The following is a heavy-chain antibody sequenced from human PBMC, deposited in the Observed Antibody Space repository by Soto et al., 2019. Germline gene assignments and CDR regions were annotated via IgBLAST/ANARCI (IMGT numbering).Heavy chain of an antibody. CDR1: GGTFSSYR. CDR3: ARDSGAKLSSS. V-gene: IGHV1-69*13. J-gene: IGHJ4*01. Sequence: SVKVSCKASGGTFSSYRINWVRQAPGQGLEWVGGIVPIYRTADYAQKFQGRVTITADESARTAYLEVRSLKSQDTAVYYCARDSGAKLSSSWGHGTLVTVSS. CDR2: IVPIYRTA. D-gene: IGHD6-13*01.